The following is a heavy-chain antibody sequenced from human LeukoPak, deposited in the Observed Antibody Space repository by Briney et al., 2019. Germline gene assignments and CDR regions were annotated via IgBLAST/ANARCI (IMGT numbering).Heavy chain of an antibody. D-gene: IGHD3-10*01. CDR2: IKQDGSEK. CDR3: ARVSGFGEFGAFDI. CDR1: GFTFSSYE. Sequence: GGSLRLSCAASGFTFSSYEMNWVRQAPGKGLEWVANIKQDGSEKYYVDSVKGRFTISRDNAKNSLYLQMNSLRAEDTAVYYCARVSGFGEFGAFDIWGQGTMVTVSS. J-gene: IGHJ3*02. V-gene: IGHV3-7*04.